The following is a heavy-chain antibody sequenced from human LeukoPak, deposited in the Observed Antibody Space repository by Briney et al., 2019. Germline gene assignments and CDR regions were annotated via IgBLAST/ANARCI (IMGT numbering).Heavy chain of an antibody. CDR3: AREDTGTTGITGAFDI. V-gene: IGHV3-33*08. D-gene: IGHD1-1*01. J-gene: IGHJ3*02. CDR1: GFTFSDYW. Sequence: GGSLRLSCAASGFTFSDYWMHWVRQAPGKGLEWLGVIWYDGSNKYYADSVKGRFTISRDNPKNTLYLQMNSLRAEDTAVYNCAREDTGTTGITGAFDIWGQGTMVTVSS. CDR2: IWYDGSNK.